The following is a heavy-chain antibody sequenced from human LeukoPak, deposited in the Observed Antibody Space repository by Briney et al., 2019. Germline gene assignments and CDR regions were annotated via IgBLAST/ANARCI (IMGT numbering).Heavy chain of an antibody. V-gene: IGHV1-2*02. CDR1: GYTFSDNY. CDR3: ARLPRGYSYGLDY. J-gene: IGHJ4*02. CDR2: IKPNTGAT. Sequence: GASVKVSCKASGYTFSDNYIHWVRQAPGQGLEWVGWIKPNTGATHYSKRFQGRVTMTRDTSISTAYMELSRLRSDDTAVYYCARLPRGYSYGLDYWGQGTLVTVSS. D-gene: IGHD5-18*01.